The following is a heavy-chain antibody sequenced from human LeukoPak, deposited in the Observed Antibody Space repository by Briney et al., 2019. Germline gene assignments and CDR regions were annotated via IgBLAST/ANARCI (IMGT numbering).Heavy chain of an antibody. CDR3: ARDSSGPAY. CDR1: GFTFSSYA. CDR2: ISGSGGST. J-gene: IGHJ4*02. Sequence: GGSLRLSCAASGFTFSSYAMSWVRQAPGKGLEWVSAISGSGGSTYYADSVKGRFTISRDNSKNTLYFQMNSLRPDDTAVYYCARDSSGPAYWGQGTLVTVSS. V-gene: IGHV3-23*01. D-gene: IGHD6-19*01.